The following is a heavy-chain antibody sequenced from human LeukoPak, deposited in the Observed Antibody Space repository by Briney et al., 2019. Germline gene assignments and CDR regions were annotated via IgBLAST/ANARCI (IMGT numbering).Heavy chain of an antibody. CDR2: LHHKGTT. CDR3: ARASFDDGSFGY. D-gene: IGHD1-26*01. J-gene: IGHJ4*02. CDR1: GDSISSPYY. V-gene: IGHV4-38-2*01. Sequence: SETLSLTCAVSGDSISSPYYWAWIRQSPERGLEWIASLHHKGTTFLNPSLKSRVAISRDTSKEQLSLNLISVTAADTAVYYCARASFDDGSFGYWGQGILVTVSS.